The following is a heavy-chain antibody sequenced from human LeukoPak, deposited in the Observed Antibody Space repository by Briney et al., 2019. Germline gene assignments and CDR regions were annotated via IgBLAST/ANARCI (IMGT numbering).Heavy chain of an antibody. CDR2: VYNSGST. CDR1: GGSISSYY. D-gene: IGHD5-18*01. J-gene: IGHJ6*03. Sequence: PSETLSLTCTVSGGSISSYYWSWIRQPPGKGLEWIGYVYNSGSTNYNPSLKSRVTISLDTSKNQFSLRLSSVTAADTAVCYCARVTSEYNYATTNYYFYMDVWGKGTTVTVSS. CDR3: ARVTSEYNYATTNYYFYMDV. V-gene: IGHV4-59*01.